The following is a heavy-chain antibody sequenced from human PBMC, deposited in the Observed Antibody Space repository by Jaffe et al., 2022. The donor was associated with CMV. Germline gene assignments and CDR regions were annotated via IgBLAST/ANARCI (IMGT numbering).Heavy chain of an antibody. CDR2: ISGSGGST. V-gene: IGHV3-23*01. CDR1: GFTFSSYA. J-gene: IGHJ4*02. D-gene: IGHD2-15*01. Sequence: EVQLLESGGGLVQPGGSLRLSCAASGFTFSSYAMSWVRQAPGKGLEWVSAISGSGGSTYYADSVKGRFTISRDNSKNTLYLQMNSLRAEDTAVYYCAKDQERTVVTGGEFDYWGQGTLVTVSS. CDR3: AKDQERTVVTGGEFDY.